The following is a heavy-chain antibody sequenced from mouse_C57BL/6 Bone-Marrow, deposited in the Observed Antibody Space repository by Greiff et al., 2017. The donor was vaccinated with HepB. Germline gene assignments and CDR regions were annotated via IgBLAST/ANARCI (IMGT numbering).Heavy chain of an antibody. V-gene: IGHV1-59*01. CDR2: IDPSDSYT. CDR3: ARDWNYYGSSHWYFDV. CDR1: GYTFTSYW. Sequence: QVQLKEPGAELVRPGTSVKLSCKASGYTFTSYWMHWVKQRPGQGLEWIGVIDPSDSYTNYNQKFKGKATLTVDTSSSTAYMQLSSLTSEDSAVYYCARDWNYYGSSHWYFDVWGTGTTVTVSS. J-gene: IGHJ1*03. D-gene: IGHD1-1*01.